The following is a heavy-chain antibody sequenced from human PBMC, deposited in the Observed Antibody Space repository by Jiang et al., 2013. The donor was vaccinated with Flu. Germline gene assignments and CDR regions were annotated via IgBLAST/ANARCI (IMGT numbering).Heavy chain of an antibody. D-gene: IGHD4-17*01. Sequence: GSELKKPGASVKVSCKASGYTFTSSAINWVRQAPGQGLEWVGWINANTGNPTYAQAFTGRFVFSLDTSVSTAYLQISSLKAEDTAVYYCARGPYGALRGRFDPWGQGTLVTVSS. V-gene: IGHV7-4-1*02. CDR1: GYTFTSSA. J-gene: IGHJ5*02. CDR3: ARGPYGALRGRFDP. CDR2: INANTGNP.